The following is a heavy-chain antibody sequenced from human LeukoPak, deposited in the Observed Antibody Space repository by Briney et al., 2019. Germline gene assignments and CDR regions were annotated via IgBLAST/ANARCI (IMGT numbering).Heavy chain of an antibody. V-gene: IGHV1-2*02. CDR3: ARAEAYIVVVPAAVYDY. J-gene: IGHJ4*02. CDR1: GYTFTGYY. Sequence: ASVKVSCKASGYTFTGYYMHWVRQAPGQGLEWMGWINPNSGGTNYAQKFQGRVTMTRDTSISTAYMELSRLRSDDTAMYYCARAEAYIVVVPAAVYDYWGQGTLVTVSS. D-gene: IGHD2-2*01. CDR2: INPNSGGT.